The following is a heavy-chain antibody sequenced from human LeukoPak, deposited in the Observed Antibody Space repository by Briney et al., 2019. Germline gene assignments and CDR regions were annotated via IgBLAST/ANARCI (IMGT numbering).Heavy chain of an antibody. V-gene: IGHV3-30*04. CDR3: ARAKWELLLRLTFDY. Sequence: QAGGSLRLSCAASGFPFSSYAMHWVRQAPGKGLQRVAVISYDGSNKYYADSVKGRFTISRDNSKNTLYLQMNSLRAEDTAVYYCARAKWELLLRLTFDYWGQGTLATVSS. CDR2: ISYDGSNK. J-gene: IGHJ4*02. CDR1: GFPFSSYA. D-gene: IGHD1-26*01.